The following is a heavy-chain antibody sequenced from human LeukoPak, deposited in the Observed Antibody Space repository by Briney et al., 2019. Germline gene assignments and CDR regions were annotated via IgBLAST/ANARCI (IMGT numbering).Heavy chain of an antibody. CDR1: GITLSNYG. Sequence: GGSLRLSCAVSGITLSNYGMSWVRPAPGKRLEWVAGLSGSGGGTNYAASVQGRFTISRDNPKNTLYLQMNSLRAEDTAVYFCAKRGVVIRVFLVGFHKEAYYFDSWGQGALVTVSS. CDR3: AKRGVVIRVFLVGFHKEAYYFDS. V-gene: IGHV3-23*01. J-gene: IGHJ4*02. CDR2: LSGSGGGT. D-gene: IGHD3-10*01.